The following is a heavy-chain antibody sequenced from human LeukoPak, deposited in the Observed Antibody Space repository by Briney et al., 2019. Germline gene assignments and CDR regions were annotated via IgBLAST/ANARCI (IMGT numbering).Heavy chain of an antibody. CDR1: GYTFTGYY. CDR2: INPNSGGT. CDR3: ERDRSIVGERWFAP. D-gene: IGHD1-26*01. V-gene: IGHV1-2*02. Sequence: ASVKVSCKASGYTFTGYYMHWVRQAPGQGLEWMGWINPNSGGTNYAQKFQGRVTMTRDTSISTAYMELSRLRSDDTAVYYCERDRSIVGERWFAPGAEKPLLTVS. J-gene: IGHJ5*02.